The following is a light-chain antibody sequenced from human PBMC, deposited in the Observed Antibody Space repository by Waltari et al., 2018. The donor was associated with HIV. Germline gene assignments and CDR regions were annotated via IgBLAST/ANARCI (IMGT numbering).Light chain of an antibody. CDR2: NTS. CDR1: QDITKS. J-gene: IGKJ2*01. CDR3: QQYDNLPLT. V-gene: IGKV1-33*01. Sequence: DIQMTQSPSSLSASVGDRVTFTCQASQDITKSLNWYQQKPGKAPKILIYNTSNLETGVPSRFTGGGSGTDFTFTISSLQPEDIATYYCQQYDNLPLTFGQGTKLEIK.